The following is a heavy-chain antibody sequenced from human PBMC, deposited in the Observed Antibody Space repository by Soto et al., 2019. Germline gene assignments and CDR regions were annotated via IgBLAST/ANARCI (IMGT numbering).Heavy chain of an antibody. Sequence: GGSLRLSCAASGFTFSNYWMTWVRQAPGKGLEWVANIKQDGSENFYVDSVKGRFTISRDNAKNSLYLQMNSLRAEDTAFYYCVRGASLNFDYWGQGTLVTVSS. CDR3: VRGASLNFDY. CDR2: IKQDGSEN. CDR1: GFTFSNYW. D-gene: IGHD1-26*01. J-gene: IGHJ4*02. V-gene: IGHV3-7*05.